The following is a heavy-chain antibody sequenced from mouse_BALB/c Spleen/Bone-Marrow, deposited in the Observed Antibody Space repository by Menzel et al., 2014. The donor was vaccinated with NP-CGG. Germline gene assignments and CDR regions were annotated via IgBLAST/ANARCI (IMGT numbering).Heavy chain of an antibody. Sequence: DVKLMESGAEFVKPGASVKLSCTASGLNIKDTYMHWVKQRPEQGLEWIGRIDPANGNTKYDPKFQGKATITADTSSNTAYLQLSSLTSEDTAVYYCATGFAYWGQGTLVAVSA. V-gene: IGHV14-3*02. CDR3: ATGFAY. CDR1: GLNIKDTY. J-gene: IGHJ3*01. CDR2: IDPANGNT.